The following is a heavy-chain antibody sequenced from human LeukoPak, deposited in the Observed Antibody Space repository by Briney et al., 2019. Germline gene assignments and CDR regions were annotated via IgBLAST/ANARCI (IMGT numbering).Heavy chain of an antibody. CDR3: ARLLTPFYYDSSASFDY. J-gene: IGHJ4*02. V-gene: IGHV5-51*01. D-gene: IGHD3-22*01. Sequence: GESLKISCKGSGYSSTNFWIAWVRQMPGKGLEWMGIIYSGDSDTRYSPSFQGQVTISADKSISTAYLQWSSLKASDSAMYYCARLLTPFYYDSSASFDYWGQGTLVTVSS. CDR2: IYSGDSDT. CDR1: GYSSTNFW.